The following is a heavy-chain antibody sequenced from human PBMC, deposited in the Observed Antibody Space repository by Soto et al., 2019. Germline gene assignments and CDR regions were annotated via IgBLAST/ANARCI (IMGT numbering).Heavy chain of an antibody. CDR2: IIPIFGTA. Sequence: GASVKVSCKASGGTFSSYAISWVRQAPGQGLEWMGGIIPIFGTANYAQKFQGRVTITADESTSTAYMELSSLRSEDTAVYYCARDNVAAEAGFFDPWGQGTLVTVSS. V-gene: IGHV1-69*13. CDR1: GGTFSSYA. CDR3: ARDNVAAEAGFFDP. D-gene: IGHD6-19*01. J-gene: IGHJ5*02.